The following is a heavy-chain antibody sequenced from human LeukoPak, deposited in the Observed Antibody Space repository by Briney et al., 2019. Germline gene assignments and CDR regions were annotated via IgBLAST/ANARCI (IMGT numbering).Heavy chain of an antibody. CDR3: ARGTFPSRRSSSSPWGY. D-gene: IGHD6-6*01. CDR2: MNPNSGNT. CDR1: GYTFTGYC. Sequence: GASVKVSCKASGYTFTGYCMHWVRQAPGQGLEWMGWMNPNSGNTGYAQKFQGRVTITRNTSISTAYMELSSLRSEDTAVYYCARGTFPSRRSSSSPWGYWGQGTLVTVSS. J-gene: IGHJ4*02. V-gene: IGHV1-8*03.